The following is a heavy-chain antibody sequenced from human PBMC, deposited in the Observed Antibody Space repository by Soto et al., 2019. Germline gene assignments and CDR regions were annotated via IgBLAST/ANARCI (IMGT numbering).Heavy chain of an antibody. CDR1: GGTFSSYA. D-gene: IGHD3-3*01. CDR3: ARDSGTVLGMVIPQNGMDV. J-gene: IGHJ6*02. V-gene: IGHV1-69*01. CDR2: IIPIFGTA. Sequence: QVQLVQSGAEVKTPGSSVKVSCKASGGTFSSYAISWVRQAPGQGLEWMGGIIPIFGTANYAQKFQGRVTITADESTRTAYMELSSLRSEDTAVYYCARDSGTVLGMVIPQNGMDVWGQGTTVTVSS.